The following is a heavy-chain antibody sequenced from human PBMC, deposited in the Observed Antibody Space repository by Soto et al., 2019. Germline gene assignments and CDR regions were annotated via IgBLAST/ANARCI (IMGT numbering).Heavy chain of an antibody. D-gene: IGHD3-22*01. J-gene: IGHJ4*02. Sequence: GGSLRLSCAASGCSFSNYAMTWVRQAPGKGLEWVSTISDVEGATYSADSVKGRFTTSRDNSKNTVFLQMDKLSAEDTAVYFSVKGARPLPSISGFNYWRYWGRRTPFTVSS. CDR1: GCSFSNYA. CDR3: VKGARPLPSISGFNYWRY. V-gene: IGHV3-23*01. CDR2: ISDVEGAT.